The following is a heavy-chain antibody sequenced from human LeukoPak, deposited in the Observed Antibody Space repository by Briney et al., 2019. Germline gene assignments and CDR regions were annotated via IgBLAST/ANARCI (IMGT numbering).Heavy chain of an antibody. D-gene: IGHD5-24*01. CDR2: IYYSGST. Sequence: SETLSLTCTVSGGSISSSSYYWGWIRQPPGKGLGWIGSIYYSGSTYYNPSLKSRVTISVDTSKNQFSLKLSSVTAADTAVDYCARLNPDGYARYYFDYWGQGTLVTVSS. J-gene: IGHJ4*02. CDR3: ARLNPDGYARYYFDY. CDR1: GGSISSSSYY. V-gene: IGHV4-39*01.